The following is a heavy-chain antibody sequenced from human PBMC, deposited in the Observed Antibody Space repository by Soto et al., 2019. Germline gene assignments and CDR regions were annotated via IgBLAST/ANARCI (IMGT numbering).Heavy chain of an antibody. CDR3: ARGGYDYGDYWYFDL. D-gene: IGHD4-17*01. V-gene: IGHV4-59*01. CDR1: GGSISSYY. Sequence: QVQLQESGPGLVKPSETLSLTCTVSGGSISSYYWSWIRQPPGKGLEWIGYIYYSGRTNYNASLKSRVTTSVDTSKKQFSLKLSSVTAADTAVYYCARGGYDYGDYWYFDLWGRGTLVTVSS. CDR2: IYYSGRT. J-gene: IGHJ2*01.